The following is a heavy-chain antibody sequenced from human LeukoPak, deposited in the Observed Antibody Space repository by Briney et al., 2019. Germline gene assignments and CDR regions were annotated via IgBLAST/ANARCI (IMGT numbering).Heavy chain of an antibody. Sequence: SETLSLTCTVSGGSISSSNWWSWVRQPPGKGLEWIGEIYHSGSTNYNPSLESRVTISVDKSKNQFSLKLSSVTAADTAVYYCARVPIQHSTFDYWGQGTLVTVSS. CDR3: ARVPIQHSTFDY. J-gene: IGHJ4*02. D-gene: IGHD5-18*01. V-gene: IGHV4-4*02. CDR2: IYHSGST. CDR1: GGSISSSNW.